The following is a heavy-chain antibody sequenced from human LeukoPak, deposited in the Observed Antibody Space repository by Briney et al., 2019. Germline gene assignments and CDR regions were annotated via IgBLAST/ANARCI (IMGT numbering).Heavy chain of an antibody. Sequence: PGGSLRLSCAASGFTFSSYSMNWVRQAPGKGLEWVSSISSSSSYIYYADSVKGRFTISRDNAKNSLYLQMNSLRAEDTAVYYCARGAGGSYRISDYWGQGTLVTVSS. D-gene: IGHD5-18*01. CDR3: ARGAGGSYRISDY. CDR2: ISSSSSYI. J-gene: IGHJ4*02. CDR1: GFTFSSYS. V-gene: IGHV3-21*01.